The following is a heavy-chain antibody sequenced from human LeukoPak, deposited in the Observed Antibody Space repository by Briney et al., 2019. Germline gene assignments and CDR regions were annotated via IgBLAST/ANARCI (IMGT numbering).Heavy chain of an antibody. CDR2: IIPIFGTA. Sequence: SVKVSCKASGYTFTSYGISWVRQAPGQGLEWMGRIIPIFGTANYAQKFQGRVTITTDESTSTAYMELSSLRSEDTAVYYCASQGIVGAITGGYWGQGTLVTVSS. J-gene: IGHJ4*02. V-gene: IGHV1-69*05. CDR3: ASQGIVGAITGGY. D-gene: IGHD1-26*01. CDR1: GYTFTSYG.